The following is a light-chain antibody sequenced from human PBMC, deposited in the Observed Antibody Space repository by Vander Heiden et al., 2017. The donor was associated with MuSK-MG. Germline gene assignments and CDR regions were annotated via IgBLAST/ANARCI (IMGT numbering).Light chain of an antibody. Sequence: QSALTQPASVSGSPGQSITISCTGTSSDVGGYNYVYWYQQHPGKAPKLMIYDVSNRPSGVSNRLSGSKSGNTASLTISGLQAEDEADYYCSSYTSSSTRVFGGGTKLTVL. CDR2: DVS. CDR3: SSYTSSSTRV. CDR1: SSDVGGYNY. J-gene: IGLJ3*02. V-gene: IGLV2-14*01.